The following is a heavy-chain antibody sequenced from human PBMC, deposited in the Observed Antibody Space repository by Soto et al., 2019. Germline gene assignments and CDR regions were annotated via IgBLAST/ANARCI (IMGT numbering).Heavy chain of an antibody. V-gene: IGHV1-69*06. CDR1: GGTFSSYA. D-gene: IGHD3-3*01. Sequence: SVKVSCKASGGTFSSYAISWVRQAPGQGLEWMGGIIPIFGTANYAQKFQGRVTITADKSTSTAYMELSSLRSEDTAVYYCARPRVDFWSGYTPDPCSYYNGMDVWGQGTTVAVSS. CDR2: IIPIFGTA. CDR3: ARPRVDFWSGYTPDPCSYYNGMDV. J-gene: IGHJ6*02.